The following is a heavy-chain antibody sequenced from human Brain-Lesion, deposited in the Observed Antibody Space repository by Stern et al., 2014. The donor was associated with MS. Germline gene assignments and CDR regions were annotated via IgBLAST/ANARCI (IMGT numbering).Heavy chain of an antibody. CDR2: VNNDGRRT. V-gene: IGHV3-74*02. CDR1: GFTFSNYW. CDR3: ARGERWFDS. D-gene: IGHD3-10*01. Sequence: EVQLXXSGGGLVQPGGSLRLSCAASGFTFSNYWMHWVRQAPGKGLVWVSRVNNDGRRTSYADSVKGRFTMSRDNAKNTLYLQMNSLRVEDTAIYYCARGERWFDSWGQGTLVTVSS. J-gene: IGHJ5*01.